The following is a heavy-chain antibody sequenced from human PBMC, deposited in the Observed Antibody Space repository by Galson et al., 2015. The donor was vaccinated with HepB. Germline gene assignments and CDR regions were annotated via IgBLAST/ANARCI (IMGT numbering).Heavy chain of an antibody. V-gene: IGHV3-23*01. CDR3: AKDLLGGNFKLDFDY. Sequence: SLRLSCAASGFTFSSYAMSWVRQTPGKGLEWVSTISDSGGSTYYADSVRGRFTISRDNSKNTLYLQMNRLRAEDTAVYYCAKDLLGGNFKLDFDYWGQGTLVTVSS. J-gene: IGHJ4*02. CDR1: GFTFSSYA. D-gene: IGHD4-23*01. CDR2: ISDSGGST.